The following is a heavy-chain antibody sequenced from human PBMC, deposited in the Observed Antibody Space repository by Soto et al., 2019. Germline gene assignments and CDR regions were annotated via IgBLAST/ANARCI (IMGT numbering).Heavy chain of an antibody. D-gene: IGHD3-22*01. CDR1: GYTFTGYY. CDR3: ARTSMIVVDDDAFDI. CDR2: INPNSGGT. J-gene: IGHJ3*02. Sequence: ASVKVSCKASGYTFTGYYMHWVRQAPGQGLEWMGWINPNSGGTNYAQKFQGRVTMTRDTSISTAYMELSRLRSDDTAVYYCARTSMIVVDDDAFDIWGQGTMVTVS. V-gene: IGHV1-2*02.